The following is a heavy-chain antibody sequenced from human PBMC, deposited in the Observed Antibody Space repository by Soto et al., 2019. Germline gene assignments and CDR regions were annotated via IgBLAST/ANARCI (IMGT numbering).Heavy chain of an antibody. V-gene: IGHV3-33*01. CDR1: GFTFSSYG. J-gene: IGHJ4*02. Sequence: QVQLVESGGGVVQPGRSLRLSCAASGFTFSSYGMHWVRQAPGKGLEWVAVIWYDGSNKYYADSVKGRFTISRDNSKNSLYLQRNSLRAEDTAVYYCARGMDTTEYYFDYWGQGTLDTVST. CDR2: IWYDGSNK. D-gene: IGHD5-18*01. CDR3: ARGMDTTEYYFDY.